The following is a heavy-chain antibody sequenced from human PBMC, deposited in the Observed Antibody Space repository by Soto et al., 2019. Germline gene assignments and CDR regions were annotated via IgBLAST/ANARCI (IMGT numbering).Heavy chain of an antibody. CDR3: AKDGGGYYFDY. J-gene: IGHJ4*02. Sequence: QVQLVQSGAEVKKPGASVTVSCKTSGYTFTGYYIHWVRQAPGQGLEWMGWINPNSGGTNYAQRFQGRVTMTRDTSISTAYMELSRFRSDDRAVYYRAKDGGGYYFDYWGQGTLVTVSS. D-gene: IGHD1-26*01. CDR2: INPNSGGT. CDR1: GYTFTGYY. V-gene: IGHV1-2*02.